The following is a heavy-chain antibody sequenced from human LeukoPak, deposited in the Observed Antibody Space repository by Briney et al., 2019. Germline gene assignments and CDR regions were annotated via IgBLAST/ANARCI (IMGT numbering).Heavy chain of an antibody. CDR3: AREGSIAVAGSLDRYYYYYYMDV. Sequence: GASVKVSCKASGYTFTSYAMNWVRQAPGQGLEWMGWINTNTGNPTYAQGFTGRFVFSLDTSVSTAYLQISSLKAEDTAVYYCAREGSIAVAGSLDRYYYYYYMDVWGKGTTVTVSS. CDR2: INTNTGNP. J-gene: IGHJ6*03. CDR1: GYTFTSYA. V-gene: IGHV7-4-1*02. D-gene: IGHD6-19*01.